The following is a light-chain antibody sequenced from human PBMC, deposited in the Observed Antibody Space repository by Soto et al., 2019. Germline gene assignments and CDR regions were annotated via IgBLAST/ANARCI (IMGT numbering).Light chain of an antibody. CDR1: QTISSW. Sequence: DIQMTQSPSTLSGSVGDRVTITCRASQTISSWLAWYQQKPGKAPKLLIYKASTLKSGVPSRFSGSGSGTDFTLTISRLEPEDFAVYYCQQHGSSPITFGQGTRLEIK. V-gene: IGKV1-5*03. J-gene: IGKJ5*01. CDR3: QQHGSSPIT. CDR2: KAS.